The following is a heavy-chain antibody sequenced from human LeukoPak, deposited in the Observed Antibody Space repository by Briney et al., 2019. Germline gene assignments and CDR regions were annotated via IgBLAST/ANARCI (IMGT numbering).Heavy chain of an antibody. J-gene: IGHJ3*02. D-gene: IGHD3-3*01. CDR3: ASVSQQTTIFGVVIIRLDAFDI. CDR1: GFTFSSYS. Sequence: GGSLRLSCAASGFTFSSYSMNWDRQAPGKGLEWASSISSSSSDIYYADSGRGRFTISRDNAKNSLYLQMNSLRAEDTAVYYCASVSQQTTIFGVVIIRLDAFDIWGQGTMVTVSS. CDR2: ISSSSSDI. V-gene: IGHV3-21*01.